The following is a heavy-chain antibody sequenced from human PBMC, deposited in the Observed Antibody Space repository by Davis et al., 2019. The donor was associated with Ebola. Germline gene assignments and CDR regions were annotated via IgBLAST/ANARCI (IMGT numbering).Heavy chain of an antibody. V-gene: IGHV3-11*04. CDR1: GFTFSDAY. CDR3: AKDSQKWLIRGDSLDY. CDR2: ISGDASDI. Sequence: GESLKISCVASGFTFSDAYMSWARQAPGKGLEWLSYISGDASDISYADSVRGRFTISRDNAKNSLFLQMNSLRAEDTAVYYCAKDSQKWLIRGDSLDYWGQGTLVTVSS. J-gene: IGHJ4*02. D-gene: IGHD3-16*01.